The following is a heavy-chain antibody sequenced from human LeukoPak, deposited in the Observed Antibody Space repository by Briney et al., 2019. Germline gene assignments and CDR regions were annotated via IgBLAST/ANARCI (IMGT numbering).Heavy chain of an antibody. Sequence: PSQTLSLTCTVSGGSISSGNYYWSWLRQPAGKGLECIGHIYTSGGTNYNPSLKSRVTISVDTSKNQFSLKLTSVTAADTAVYYCARGSTYYYGSGSYSKAVDYWGQGTLVTVSS. J-gene: IGHJ4*02. CDR3: ARGSTYYYGSGSYSKAVDY. D-gene: IGHD3-10*01. V-gene: IGHV4-61*09. CDR1: GGSISSGNYY. CDR2: IYTSGGT.